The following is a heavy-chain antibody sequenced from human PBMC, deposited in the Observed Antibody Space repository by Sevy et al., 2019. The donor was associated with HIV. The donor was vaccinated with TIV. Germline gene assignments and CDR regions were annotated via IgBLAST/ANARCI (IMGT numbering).Heavy chain of an antibody. Sequence: GGSLRLSCAASGFTFSANWMNWVRQAPGKGLEWVANIKGDGRNKHYVDSVGGRFTISRDNAKNLRYLQMNSLGVEDTAVYYCAHETFGRFESWGQGTLVTVSS. CDR2: IKGDGRNK. J-gene: IGHJ4*02. D-gene: IGHD3-16*01. V-gene: IGHV3-7*01. CDR1: GFTFSANW. CDR3: AHETFGRFES.